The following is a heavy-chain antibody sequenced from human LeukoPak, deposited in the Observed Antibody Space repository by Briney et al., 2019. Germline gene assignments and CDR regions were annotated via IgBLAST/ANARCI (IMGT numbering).Heavy chain of an antibody. V-gene: IGHV3-23*01. D-gene: IGHD1-26*01. Sequence: PGGSLRLSCAASGFSFSSYAMTWVRQAPGKGLEWVSAISGSGGSTYYADSVKGRFTISRDNSKNTVYVQMNNLRAEDAAVYYCAKGKVGAYFFDYWGQGTLVTVSS. J-gene: IGHJ4*02. CDR2: ISGSGGST. CDR1: GFSFSSYA. CDR3: AKGKVGAYFFDY.